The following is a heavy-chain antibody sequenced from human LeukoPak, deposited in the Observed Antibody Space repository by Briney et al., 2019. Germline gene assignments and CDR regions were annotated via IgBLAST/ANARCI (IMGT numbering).Heavy chain of an antibody. CDR3: ARGYSYGYADY. Sequence: SETLSLTCTVSGGSISSYYWSWIRQPPAKGLEWIGYIYYSGSTNYNPSLNSRVTISVDTSKNQFSLKLSSVTAADTAVYYCARGYSYGYADYWGQGTLVTVSS. D-gene: IGHD5-18*01. J-gene: IGHJ4*02. CDR1: GGSISSYY. V-gene: IGHV4-59*01. CDR2: IYYSGST.